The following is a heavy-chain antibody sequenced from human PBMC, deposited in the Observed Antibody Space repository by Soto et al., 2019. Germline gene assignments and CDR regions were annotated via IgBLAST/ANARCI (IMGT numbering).Heavy chain of an antibody. Sequence: GGSLRLSCAASGFTFSSYGMHWVRQAPGKGLEWVAVIWYDGSNKYYADSVKGRFTISRDNSKNTLYLQMNSLRAEDTAVYYCARDVQWLRLEGYFDQWGQGNLVTVSS. CDR2: IWYDGSNK. CDR3: ARDVQWLRLEGYFDQ. D-gene: IGHD5-12*01. CDR1: GFTFSSYG. V-gene: IGHV3-33*01. J-gene: IGHJ4*02.